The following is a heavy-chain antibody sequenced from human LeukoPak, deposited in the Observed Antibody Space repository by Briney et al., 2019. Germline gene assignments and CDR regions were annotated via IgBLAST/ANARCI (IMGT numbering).Heavy chain of an antibody. Sequence: SVKVSCKASGGTFSSYAISWVRQAPGQGLEWMGRIIPILGIANYAQKFQGRVTITADKSTSTAYMELSSLRAEDTAVYYCAKDITHYYGSGSPNDYWGQGTLVTVSS. CDR2: IIPILGIA. CDR1: GGTFSSYA. J-gene: IGHJ4*02. CDR3: AKDITHYYGSGSPNDY. V-gene: IGHV1-69*04. D-gene: IGHD3-10*01.